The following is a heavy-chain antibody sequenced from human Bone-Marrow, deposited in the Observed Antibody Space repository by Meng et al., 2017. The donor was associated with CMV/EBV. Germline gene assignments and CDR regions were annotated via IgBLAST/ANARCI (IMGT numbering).Heavy chain of an antibody. V-gene: IGHV3-30*04. CDR2: ISYDGSNK. CDR1: GFTFSSYA. J-gene: IGHJ4*02. D-gene: IGHD3-3*01. Sequence: GESLKISCAASGFTFSSYAMHWVRQAPGKGLEWVAVISYDGSNKYYADSVKGRFTISRDNSKNTLYLQMNSLRAEDTAVYYCASYDFWSGPFDYWGQGTLVTVSS. CDR3: ASYDFWSGPFDY.